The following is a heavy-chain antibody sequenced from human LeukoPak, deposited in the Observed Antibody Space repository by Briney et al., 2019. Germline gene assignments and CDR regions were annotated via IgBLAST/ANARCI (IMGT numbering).Heavy chain of an antibody. J-gene: IGHJ4*01. V-gene: IGHV3-74*03. CDR1: GFTFSSYW. D-gene: IGHD3-10*01. CDR2: INTDGSST. CDR3: TISASGKRYFDN. Sequence: GGSLRLSCAACGFTFSSYWMYWVRQAPGKGLLCGSRINTDGSSTAYADSVRGRFTISRDDAKNTLYLQMNSLSTEDTAVYYCTISASGKRYFDNWGQGTLVTVSS.